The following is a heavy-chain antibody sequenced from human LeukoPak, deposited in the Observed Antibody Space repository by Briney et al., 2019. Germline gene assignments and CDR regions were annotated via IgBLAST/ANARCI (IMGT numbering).Heavy chain of an antibody. CDR3: AKGERGYYERIEE. V-gene: IGHV3-23*01. Sequence: GGSLRLSCGASGFTFSSHAMNWVRQAPGKGLEWVSGISGSGGKTYYADSVKGRFTISRDNSKNSVYLQLNSLRAEDTAVYYCAKGERGYYERIEEWGQGTLVTVSS. D-gene: IGHD3-3*01. CDR1: GFTFSSHA. J-gene: IGHJ4*02. CDR2: ISGSGGKT.